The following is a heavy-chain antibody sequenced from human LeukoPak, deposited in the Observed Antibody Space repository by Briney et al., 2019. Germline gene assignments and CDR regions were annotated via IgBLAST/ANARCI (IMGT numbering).Heavy chain of an antibody. V-gene: IGHV4-34*01. CDR3: ARSYDSWRKYNNWFDP. J-gene: IGHJ5*02. CDR1: GGSFSGYY. Sequence: PSETLSLTCAVYGGSFSGYYWSWIRQPPGKGLEWIGEINHSGSTNYNPSLKSRVTISVDTSKNQFSLKLSSVTAADTAVYYCARSYDSWRKYNNWFDPWGQGTLVTVSS. CDR2: INHSGST. D-gene: IGHD3-3*01.